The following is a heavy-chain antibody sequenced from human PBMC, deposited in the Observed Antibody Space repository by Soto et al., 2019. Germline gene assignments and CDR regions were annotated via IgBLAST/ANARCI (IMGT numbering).Heavy chain of an antibody. CDR3: ASSEIAAAGTVPFDY. V-gene: IGHV6-1*01. CDR1: GDSVSSNSAA. CDR2: TYYRSKWYN. Sequence: SQTLSLTCAISGDSVSSNSAAWNWIRQSPSRGLEWLGRTYYRSKWYNDYAVSVKSRITINPDTSKNQFSLQLNSVTPEDTAVYYCASSEIAAAGTVPFDYWGQGTLVTVSS. J-gene: IGHJ4*02. D-gene: IGHD6-13*01.